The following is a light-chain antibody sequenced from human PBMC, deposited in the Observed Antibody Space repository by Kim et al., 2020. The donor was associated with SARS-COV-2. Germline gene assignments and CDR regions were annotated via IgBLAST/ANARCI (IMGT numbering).Light chain of an antibody. CDR2: GAS. J-gene: IGKJ2*01. Sequence: VLTQSPGTLSLSPGERATLSCRASQKVSRSYIAWYQQRPGQAPRLLIYGASNRATGIPDRFSGSGSGTDFTLTISRLEPEDFVVYYCQQYGASLYTFGQGTKVEI. CDR3: QQYGASLYT. CDR1: QKVSRSY. V-gene: IGKV3-20*01.